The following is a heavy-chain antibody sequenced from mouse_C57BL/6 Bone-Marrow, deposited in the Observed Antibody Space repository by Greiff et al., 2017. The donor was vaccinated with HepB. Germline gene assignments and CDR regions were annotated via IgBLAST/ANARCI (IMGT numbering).Heavy chain of an antibody. CDR3: ARRDGSSSSYYAMDY. J-gene: IGHJ4*01. CDR1: GYTFTDYY. V-gene: IGHV1-26*01. Sequence: VQLQQSGPELVKPGASVKISCKASGYTFTDYYMNWVKQSHGKSLEWIGDINPNNGGTSYNQKFKVKATLTVDTSSSTAYMELRSLTSEDSAVYYCARRDGSSSSYYAMDYWGQGTSVTVSS. D-gene: IGHD1-1*01. CDR2: INPNNGGT.